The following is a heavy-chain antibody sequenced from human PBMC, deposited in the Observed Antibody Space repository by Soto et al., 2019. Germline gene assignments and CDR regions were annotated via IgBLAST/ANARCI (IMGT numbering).Heavy chain of an antibody. V-gene: IGHV3-23*01. CDR3: AKNIRYCSSTSCYPGLVIGIDY. J-gene: IGHJ4*02. D-gene: IGHD2-2*01. CDR2: ISGSGGST. Sequence: EVQLLESGGGLVQPGGSLRLSCAASGFTFSSYAMSWVRQAPGKGLEWVSAISGSGGSTYYADSVKGRFTISRDNSKDTLYLQMNSLRAEDTAVYYCAKNIRYCSSTSCYPGLVIGIDYWGQGTLVTVSS. CDR1: GFTFSSYA.